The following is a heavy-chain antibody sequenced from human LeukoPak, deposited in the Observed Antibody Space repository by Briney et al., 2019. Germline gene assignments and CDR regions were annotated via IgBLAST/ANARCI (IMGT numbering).Heavy chain of an antibody. Sequence: GGSLRLSRAASGFTVSSNYMSWVRQAPGKGLEWVSVIYSGGSTYYADSVKGRFTISRDNSKNTLYLQMNSLRAEDTAVYYCARPYGGGSGSSPFDYWGQGTLVTVSS. V-gene: IGHV3-66*04. CDR2: IYSGGST. D-gene: IGHD3-10*01. CDR1: GFTVSSNY. J-gene: IGHJ4*02. CDR3: ARPYGGGSGSSPFDY.